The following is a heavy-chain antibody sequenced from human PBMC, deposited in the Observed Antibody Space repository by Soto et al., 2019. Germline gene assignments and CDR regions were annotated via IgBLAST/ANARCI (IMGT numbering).Heavy chain of an antibody. CDR2: IYYSGST. Sequence: SETLSLTCTVSGGSISSYYWSWIRQPPGKGLEWIGYIYYSGSTNYNPSLKSRVTISVDTSKNQFSLKLSSVTAADTAVYYCARVPNYGDYSFDYWGQGTLVNVSS. CDR3: ARVPNYGDYSFDY. D-gene: IGHD4-17*01. CDR1: GGSISSYY. V-gene: IGHV4-59*01. J-gene: IGHJ4*02.